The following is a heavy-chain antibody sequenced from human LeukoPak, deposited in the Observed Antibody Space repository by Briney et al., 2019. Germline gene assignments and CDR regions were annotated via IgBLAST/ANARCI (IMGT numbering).Heavy chain of an antibody. CDR3: ARMGYCTRATCGGAFDF. CDR1: GYTFTGYY. CDR2: INTNTENP. J-gene: IGHJ4*02. V-gene: IGHV7-4-1*02. Sequence: ASVKVSCTASGYTFTGYYMHWVRQAPGQGLEWMGWINTNTENPAYAQGFTGRFVFSVDISVSTAYLQINSLKAEDTAVYYCARMGYCTRATCGGAFDFWGQGTLVTVSS. D-gene: IGHD2-8*01.